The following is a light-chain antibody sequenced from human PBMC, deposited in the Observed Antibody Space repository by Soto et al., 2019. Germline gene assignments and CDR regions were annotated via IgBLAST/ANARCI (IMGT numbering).Light chain of an antibody. Sequence: DIVMTQSPDSLAVSLGERATINCKSSQNILYSSNSKNYLAWYQQKPGQPPKLLIYWASTRESGVPDRFSGSGSGTDFTLTISSLQAEDVAVYYCQQYYSTPYTFGLGTKLEIK. V-gene: IGKV4-1*01. CDR1: QNILYSSNSKNY. CDR3: QQYYSTPYT. CDR2: WAS. J-gene: IGKJ2*01.